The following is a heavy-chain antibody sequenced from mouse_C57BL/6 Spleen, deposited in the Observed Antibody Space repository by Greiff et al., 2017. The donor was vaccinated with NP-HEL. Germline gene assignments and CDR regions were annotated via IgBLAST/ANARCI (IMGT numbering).Heavy chain of an antibody. CDR1: GYAFSSYW. J-gene: IGHJ2*01. Sequence: QVQLQQSGAELVKPGASVKISCKASGYAFSSYWMNWVKQRPGKGLEWIGQIYPGDGDTNYNGKFKGKATLTADKSSSTAYMQLSSLTSEDSAVYFCARMDYGTPFDYWGQGTTLTVSS. V-gene: IGHV1-80*01. CDR3: ARMDYGTPFDY. CDR2: IYPGDGDT. D-gene: IGHD1-1*01.